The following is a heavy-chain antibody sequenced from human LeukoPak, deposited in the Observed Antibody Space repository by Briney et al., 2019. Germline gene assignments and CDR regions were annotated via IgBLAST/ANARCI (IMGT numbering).Heavy chain of an antibody. CDR2: INPYSGGT. Sequence: ASVKVSCKASGYSFTGYYMHWVRQAPGQGLEWMGWINPYSGGTNYAQKFHGRVTMTRDTSISTAYMELSRLRSDDTAVYYCVRDRTKYCSSTSCPLDYWGQGTLVTVSS. J-gene: IGHJ4*02. V-gene: IGHV1-2*02. D-gene: IGHD2-2*01. CDR3: VRDRTKYCSSTSCPLDY. CDR1: GYSFTGYY.